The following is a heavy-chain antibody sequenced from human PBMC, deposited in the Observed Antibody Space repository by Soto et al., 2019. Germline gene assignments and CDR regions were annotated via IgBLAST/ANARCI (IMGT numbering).Heavy chain of an antibody. CDR1: GFTFSNYW. D-gene: IGHD2-15*01. V-gene: IGHV3-74*01. J-gene: IGHJ6*03. CDR2: INSAGSVS. CDR3: ARGDCVGGTCYSLAGSFYYYMDV. Sequence: EVQLVASGGGLVQPGGSLRRSCAASGFTFSNYWMYWVRQAPGTGLVWVSRINSAGSVSSYADSVKGRLTISRDNVTNTRSLQMDSLRAEDTAVYYCARGDCVGGTCYSLAGSFYYYMDVWGKGTRVTVFS.